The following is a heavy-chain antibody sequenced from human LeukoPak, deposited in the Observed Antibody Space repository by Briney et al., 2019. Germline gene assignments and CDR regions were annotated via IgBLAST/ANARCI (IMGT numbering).Heavy chain of an antibody. Sequence: GGSLRLPCAASGFTVSSNYMTWFRQAPGKGLEWVANIKQDGSEKYYVDSVKGRFTISRDNADRSLYLQMTSLRVEDTAVYFCASRYCTGVNCFAASYMCMDVWGKGTTVTVSS. J-gene: IGHJ6*03. CDR2: IKQDGSEK. CDR1: GFTVSSNY. D-gene: IGHD2-8*02. V-gene: IGHV3-7*01. CDR3: ASRYCTGVNCFAASYMCMDV.